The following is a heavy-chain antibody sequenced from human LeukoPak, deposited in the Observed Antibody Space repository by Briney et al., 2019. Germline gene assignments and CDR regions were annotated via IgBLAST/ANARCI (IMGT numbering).Heavy chain of an antibody. CDR1: GFTFDDYA. J-gene: IGHJ4*02. CDR3: AKDSYGSGSFLDY. V-gene: IGHV3-43D*03. Sequence: QTGGSLRLSCAASGFTFDDYAMHWVRQAPGKGLEWVSLISWDGGSTYYADSVKGRFTISRDNSKNSLYLQMNSLRAEGTALYYCAKDSYGSGSFLDYWGQGTLVTASS. CDR2: ISWDGGST. D-gene: IGHD3-10*01.